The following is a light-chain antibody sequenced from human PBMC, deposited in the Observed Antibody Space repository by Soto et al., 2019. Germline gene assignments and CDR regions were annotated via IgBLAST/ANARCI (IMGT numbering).Light chain of an antibody. J-gene: IGKJ2*01. CDR2: GAS. CDR3: QQYAGSPYT. Sequence: EFLLTQSPDTLSLSPGERATLSCRASQSVSSSYLAWYQQKPGQAPRLLMYGASSRATGIPDRFSGSGSGTDFTLTISRLEPEDFAVYYCQQYAGSPYTFGQGTKLELK. V-gene: IGKV3-20*01. CDR1: QSVSSSY.